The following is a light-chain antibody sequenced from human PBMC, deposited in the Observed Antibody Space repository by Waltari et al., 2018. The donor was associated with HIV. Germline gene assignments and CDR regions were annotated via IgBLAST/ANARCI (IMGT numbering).Light chain of an antibody. CDR2: AAS. Sequence: DIQVTQSPSSVSASLGDRVTITCRASQDINNWLAWYQQKPGRAPKLLIYAASTLQSGVPSRFSGSGSGTDFTLTISSLQPEDFATYYCQQANSVPLTFGQGTKLEIK. CDR1: QDINNW. V-gene: IGKV1D-12*01. J-gene: IGKJ2*01. CDR3: QQANSVPLT.